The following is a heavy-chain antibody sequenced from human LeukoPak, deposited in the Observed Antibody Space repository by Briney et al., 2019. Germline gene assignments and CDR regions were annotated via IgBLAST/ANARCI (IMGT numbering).Heavy chain of an antibody. J-gene: IGHJ4*02. CDR1: GFTFSSYA. V-gene: IGHV3-23*01. CDR2: ISGSGGST. CDR3: VRYDVDARRFDY. Sequence: GSLRLSCAASGFTFSSYAMRWVRQVPGKGLEWVSAISGSGGSTYYADSVRGRFTISRVNVENTLYLQMNSLSADDTAMYYCVRYDVDARRFDYWGQGTLVTVSS. D-gene: IGHD1-14*01.